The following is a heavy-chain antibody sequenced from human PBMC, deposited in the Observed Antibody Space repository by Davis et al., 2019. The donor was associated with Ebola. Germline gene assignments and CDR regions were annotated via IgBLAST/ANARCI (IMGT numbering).Heavy chain of an antibody. V-gene: IGHV3-30*03. CDR3: ARMSGLDWFDP. J-gene: IGHJ5*02. D-gene: IGHD3-16*01. Sequence: GGSLRLSCTASGITVSSNYISWVRQAPGKGLEWVAVISYDGSNKYYADSVKGRFTISRDNAKNTLYLQMNSLRAEDTAVYYCARMSGLDWFDPWGQGTLVTVSS. CDR2: ISYDGSNK. CDR1: GITVSSNY.